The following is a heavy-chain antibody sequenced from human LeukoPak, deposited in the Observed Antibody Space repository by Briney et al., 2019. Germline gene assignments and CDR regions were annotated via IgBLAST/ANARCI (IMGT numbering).Heavy chain of an antibody. CDR2: INHSGST. CDR3: ARYSGYHNYYYYYYMDV. CDR1: GGSFGGYY. D-gene: IGHD3-3*01. J-gene: IGHJ6*03. V-gene: IGHV4-34*01. Sequence: SETLSLTCAVYGGSFGGYYWSWIRQPPGKGLEWIGEINHSGSTNYNPSLKGRVTISVDTSKNQFSLKLSSVTAADTAVYYCARYSGYHNYYYYYYMDVWGKGTTVTVSS.